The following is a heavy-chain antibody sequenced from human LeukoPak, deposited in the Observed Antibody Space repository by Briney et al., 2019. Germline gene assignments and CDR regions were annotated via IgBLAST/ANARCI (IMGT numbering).Heavy chain of an antibody. J-gene: IGHJ1*01. CDR1: GFTFSSYA. V-gene: IGHV3-23*01. D-gene: IGHD6-6*01. Sequence: GGSLRLTCAASGFTFSSYAMSWVRQAPGKGLEWVSTISGNGGSRNFADSVKARFTISRDNSKHTLYLQMNTLRAEDTAVYYCATSSSIAANEFFQHWGQGTLVTVSS. CDR2: ISGNGGSR. CDR3: ATSSSIAANEFFQH.